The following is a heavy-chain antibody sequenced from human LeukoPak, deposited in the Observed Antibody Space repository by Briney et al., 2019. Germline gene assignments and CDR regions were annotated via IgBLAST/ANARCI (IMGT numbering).Heavy chain of an antibody. J-gene: IGHJ4*02. D-gene: IGHD6-13*01. CDR2: IFYSGST. CDR1: GGSLSGYY. V-gene: IGHV4-59*01. CDR3: ARVMAAAGSHADY. Sequence: SETLSLTCTVSGGSLSGYYWSWIRQPPGKGLEWIGYIFYSGSTNYNPSLKSRVTISVDTSKNHFSLRLRSVTAADTAVYYCARVMAAAGSHADYWGQGTLVTVSS.